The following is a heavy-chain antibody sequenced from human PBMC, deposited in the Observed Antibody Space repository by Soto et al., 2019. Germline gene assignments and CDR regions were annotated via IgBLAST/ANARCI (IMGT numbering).Heavy chain of an antibody. CDR1: GFTFSNYG. Sequence: GGSLRLSCAASGFTFSNYGMHWVRQAPGKGLEWVAVISYDGSNKYYADSVKGRFTISRDNSKNTLYLQMNSLRAEDAAVYYCAKDLGSGSYLFDAFDIWGQGTMVTVS. D-gene: IGHD1-26*01. CDR3: AKDLGSGSYLFDAFDI. V-gene: IGHV3-30*18. CDR2: ISYDGSNK. J-gene: IGHJ3*02.